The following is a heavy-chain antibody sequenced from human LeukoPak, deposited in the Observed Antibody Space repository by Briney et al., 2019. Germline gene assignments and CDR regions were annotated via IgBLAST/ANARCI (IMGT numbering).Heavy chain of an antibody. CDR1: GFTFSSYW. CDR2: IKQDGSEK. D-gene: IGHD3-9*01. Sequence: GGSLRLSCAASGFTFSSYWMSWVRQAPGKGLEWVANIKQDGSEKYYVDSVKGRFTISRDNSKNTLYLQMNSLRAEDTAVYYCAKVLRYFMDVWGQGTTVTVSS. CDR3: AKVLRYFMDV. J-gene: IGHJ6*02. V-gene: IGHV3-7*05.